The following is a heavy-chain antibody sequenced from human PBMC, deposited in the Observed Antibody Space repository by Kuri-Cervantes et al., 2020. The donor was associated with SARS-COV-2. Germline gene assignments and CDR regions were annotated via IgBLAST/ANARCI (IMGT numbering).Heavy chain of an antibody. CDR1: GFTFSSYW. CDR3: AKDPWAVVVSGAFDT. D-gene: IGHD3-22*01. Sequence: SLKISCAASGFTFSSYWMSWVRQAPGKGLEWVSTINYNAESTYHADSVKGRFTISRVNSQNTLFLQMDNLRAEDTATYYCAKDPWAVVVSGAFDTWGQGTMVTVSS. CDR2: INYNAEST. J-gene: IGHJ3*02. V-gene: IGHV3-23*01.